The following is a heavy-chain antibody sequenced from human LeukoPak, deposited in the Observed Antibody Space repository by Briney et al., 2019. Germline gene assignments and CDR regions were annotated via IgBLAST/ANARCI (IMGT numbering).Heavy chain of an antibody. V-gene: IGHV1-18*01. Sequence: ASVKVSCKASGYTFTSYGISWVRQAPGQGLEWMGWISAYNGNTNYAQKLQGRVSMTTDTSTSTAYMELRSLRSDDTAVYYCARMPDVVVVPAATFDPWGQGTLVTVSS. D-gene: IGHD2-2*01. CDR2: ISAYNGNT. CDR1: GYTFTSYG. J-gene: IGHJ5*02. CDR3: ARMPDVVVVPAATFDP.